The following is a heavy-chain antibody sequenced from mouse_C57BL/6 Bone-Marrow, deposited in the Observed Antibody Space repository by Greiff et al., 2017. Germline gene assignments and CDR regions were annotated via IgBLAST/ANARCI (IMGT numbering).Heavy chain of an antibody. CDR2: IYPGDGDT. CDR1: GYAFSSSW. CDR3: ASHLYYAMDY. Sequence: VQLQQSGPELVKPGASVKISCKASGYAFSSSWMNWVKQRPGKGLEWIGRIYPGDGDTNYNGKFKGKATLTADKSSSTAYMQLSSLTSEDSAVYFCASHLYYAMDYWGQGTSVTVSS. V-gene: IGHV1-82*01. J-gene: IGHJ4*01.